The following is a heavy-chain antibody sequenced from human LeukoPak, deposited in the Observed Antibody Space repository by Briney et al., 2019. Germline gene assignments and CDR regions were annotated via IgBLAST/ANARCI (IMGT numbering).Heavy chain of an antibody. J-gene: IGHJ4*02. D-gene: IGHD3-16*01. CDR3: ARAPAFGTVDY. CDR1: GFTFSSHW. V-gene: IGHV3-7*01. CDR2: IKPDGSEE. Sequence: PGGSLRLSCAASGFTFSSHWMSWVRQAPGKGLEWVANIKPDGSEEYPVDSVKGRFTVTRDNARNTLYLQMSRLRDDDSAVYYCARAPAFGTVDYWGQGTLVTVSS.